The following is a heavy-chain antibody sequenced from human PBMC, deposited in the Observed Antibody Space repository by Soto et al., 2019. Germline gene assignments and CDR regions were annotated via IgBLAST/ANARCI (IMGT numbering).Heavy chain of an antibody. J-gene: IGHJ6*03. Sequence: QVQLGESGGGVVQPGRSLRLSCAASGFTFSSYGMHWVRQAPGKGLEWVAVISYDGSNKYYADSVKGRFTISRDNSKNTLYLQMNSLRAEDTAVYYYAKDTVPYYYYYYMDVWGKGTTVTVSS. V-gene: IGHV3-30*18. CDR3: AKDTVPYYYYYYMDV. CDR2: ISYDGSNK. CDR1: GFTFSSYG. D-gene: IGHD4-4*01.